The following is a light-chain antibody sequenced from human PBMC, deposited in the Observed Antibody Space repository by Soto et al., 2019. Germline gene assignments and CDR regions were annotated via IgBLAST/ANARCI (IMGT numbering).Light chain of an antibody. CDR1: RSGSGN. CDR2: GAS. CDR3: LQYHDWPRT. Sequence: EIVMTQSPATLSVSPGERATLSCRARRSGSGNLAWYQQKPGQAPRLLICGASTRATGLPDRFSGSGSGTEFSLTISRLQSEDFAVYYCLQYHDWPRTFGQGTNVEVK. J-gene: IGKJ1*01. V-gene: IGKV3-15*01.